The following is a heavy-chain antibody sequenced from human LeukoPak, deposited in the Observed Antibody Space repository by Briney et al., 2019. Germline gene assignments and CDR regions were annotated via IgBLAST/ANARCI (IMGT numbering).Heavy chain of an antibody. J-gene: IGHJ4*02. Sequence: GRSLRLSCAASGFTFSSFAMHWVRQAPGKGLEWVTVISIDGTREHYADSVKGRFTISRDNSKSTLYLQMDSLRAEDTAVYYCAKEGEGDSWDSLDYWGQGTLVTVTS. V-gene: IGHV3-30*04. CDR2: ISIDGTRE. CDR3: AKEGEGDSWDSLDY. CDR1: GFTFSSFA. D-gene: IGHD3-16*01.